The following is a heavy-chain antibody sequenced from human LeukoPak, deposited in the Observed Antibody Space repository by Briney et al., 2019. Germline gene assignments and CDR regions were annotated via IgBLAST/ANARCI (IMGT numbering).Heavy chain of an antibody. Sequence: SETLSLTCTVSGGSISSYYWSWIRQPPGKGLEWIGYIYYSGSTNYNPSLKSRVTISVDTSKNQFSLKLSSVTAADTAVYYCARARKMNCWYFDLWGCGTLVTVSS. CDR3: ARARKMNCWYFDL. V-gene: IGHV4-59*01. CDR1: GGSISSYY. CDR2: IYYSGST. J-gene: IGHJ2*01.